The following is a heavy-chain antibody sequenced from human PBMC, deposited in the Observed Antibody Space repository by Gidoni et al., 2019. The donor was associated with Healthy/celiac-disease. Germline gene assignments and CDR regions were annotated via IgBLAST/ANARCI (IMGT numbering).Heavy chain of an antibody. V-gene: IGHV3-33*01. Sequence: QVQLVESGGGVVQPGRSLRPSCAASGFTFSSSGMHWVRKAPGKGLEWVAVLWYDGSNKYYADSVKGRFTISRDNSKNTLYLQMNSLRAEDTAVYYCASEGRDGYNYLDYWGQGTLVTVSS. CDR2: LWYDGSNK. J-gene: IGHJ4*02. CDR1: GFTFSSSG. D-gene: IGHD5-12*01. CDR3: ASEGRDGYNYLDY.